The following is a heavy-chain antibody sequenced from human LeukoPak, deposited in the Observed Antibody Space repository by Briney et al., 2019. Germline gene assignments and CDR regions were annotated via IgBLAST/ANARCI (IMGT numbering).Heavy chain of an antibody. CDR2: ISYDGTNK. D-gene: IGHD1-26*01. CDR3: ARDFEWERLKANAFDI. Sequence: GGSLRLSCAASGFTFNSYGMHWVRQVPGKGLEWVAIISYDGTNKYYADSVKGRFTISRDNAKNSLYLQMNSLRAEDTAVYYCARDFEWERLKANAFDIWGQGTMVTVSS. CDR1: GFTFNSYG. V-gene: IGHV3-30*03. J-gene: IGHJ3*02.